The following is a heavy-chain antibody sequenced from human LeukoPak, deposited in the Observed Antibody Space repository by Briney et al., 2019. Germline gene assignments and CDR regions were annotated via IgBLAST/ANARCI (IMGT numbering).Heavy chain of an antibody. CDR2: ISWNSGSI. Sequence: GGSLRLSCAASGFTFDDYAMHWVRHAPGKGLEWVSGISWNSGSIGYADSVKGRFTISRDNAKNSLYLQMNSLRAEDTALYYCAKDYGGYYYNLDVWGQGTTVTVSS. J-gene: IGHJ6*02. CDR1: GFTFDDYA. D-gene: IGHD3-22*01. V-gene: IGHV3-9*01. CDR3: AKDYGGYYYNLDV.